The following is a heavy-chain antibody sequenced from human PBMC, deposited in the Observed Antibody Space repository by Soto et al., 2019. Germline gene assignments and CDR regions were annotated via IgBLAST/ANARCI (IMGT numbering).Heavy chain of an antibody. J-gene: IGHJ4*02. CDR1: GYTFTSYG. CDR2: ISAYNGNT. CDR3: ARDPDYDYIWRTYFDY. Sequence: RASVKVSCKASGYTFTSYGISWVRQAPGQGLEWMGWISAYNGNTNYAQKLQGRVTMTTDTSTSTAYMELRSLRSDDTAVYYCARDPDYDYIWRTYFDYWGQGSLVPVSS. V-gene: IGHV1-18*01. D-gene: IGHD3-16*01.